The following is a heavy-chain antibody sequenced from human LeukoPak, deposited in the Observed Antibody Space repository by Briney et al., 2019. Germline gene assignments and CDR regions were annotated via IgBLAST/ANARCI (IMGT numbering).Heavy chain of an antibody. J-gene: IGHJ6*03. Sequence: GGSLRLSCAASGFRFNTYWMSWVRQAPGKGLEWMGIIYPGDSDTRYSPSFQGQVTISADKSISTAYLQWSSLKASDTAMYYCARHGFSGSYYMDVWGKGTTVTISS. D-gene: IGHD2-15*01. CDR2: IYPGDSDT. CDR3: ARHGFSGSYYMDV. V-gene: IGHV5-51*01. CDR1: GFRFNTYW.